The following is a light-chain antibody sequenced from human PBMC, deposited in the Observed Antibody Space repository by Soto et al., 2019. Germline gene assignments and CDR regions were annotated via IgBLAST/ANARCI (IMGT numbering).Light chain of an antibody. CDR3: QQRSNWPLT. J-gene: IGKJ4*01. CDR2: DAS. Sequence: EIVLTQSPVTLSLSPGEGATLSCRASQSVVNYLAWYQLKPGQAPRLLIYDASKGATGIPARFSGSGYGTDFTLTISGLEPEDFAVYYCQQRSNWPLTFGGGTKVELK. V-gene: IGKV3-11*01. CDR1: QSVVNY.